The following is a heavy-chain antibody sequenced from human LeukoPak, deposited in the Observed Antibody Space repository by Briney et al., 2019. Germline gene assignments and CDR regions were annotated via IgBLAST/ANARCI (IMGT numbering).Heavy chain of an antibody. J-gene: IGHJ5*02. CDR1: GGSISSYY. V-gene: IGHV4-59*01. CDR3: ARTVDTAMVPDSWFDP. Sequence: PSETLSLTCAVSGGSISSYYWSWIRQPPGKGLEWIGYIYYSGSTNYNPSLKSRVTISVDTSKNQFSLKLSSVTAADTAVYYCARTVDTAMVPDSWFDPWGQGTLVTVSS. D-gene: IGHD5-18*01. CDR2: IYYSGST.